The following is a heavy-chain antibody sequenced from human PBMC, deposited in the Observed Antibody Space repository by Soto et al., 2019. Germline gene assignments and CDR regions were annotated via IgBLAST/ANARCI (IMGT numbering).Heavy chain of an antibody. V-gene: IGHV4-30-2*01. CDR3: ARDCISIPCPYNWFDP. CDR1: GGSISSGGYS. Sequence: SETLSLTCAVSGGSISSGGYSWSWIRQPPGKGLEWIGYIYHGESTYYNPSLKSRVTISVDRSKNQFSLKLSSVTAADTAVYYCARDCISIPCPYNWFDPWGQGTLVTVSS. J-gene: IGHJ5*02. CDR2: IYHGEST. D-gene: IGHD2-2*01.